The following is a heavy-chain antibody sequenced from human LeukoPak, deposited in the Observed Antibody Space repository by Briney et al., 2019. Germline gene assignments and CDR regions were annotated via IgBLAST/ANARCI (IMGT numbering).Heavy chain of an antibody. Sequence: GGSLRLSCAASGSTFSSYAMSWVRQAPGKGLEWVSAISAGGGSTYYADSVKGRFTISRDSSKNTLYLQMNSLRAEDTAVYYCAKGYGDYVVWGQGTTVTVSS. V-gene: IGHV3-23*01. D-gene: IGHD4-17*01. CDR1: GSTFSSYA. CDR2: ISAGGGST. CDR3: AKGYGDYVV. J-gene: IGHJ6*02.